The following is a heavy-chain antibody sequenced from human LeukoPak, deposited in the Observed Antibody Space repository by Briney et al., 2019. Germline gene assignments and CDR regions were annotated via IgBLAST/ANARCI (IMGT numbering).Heavy chain of an antibody. CDR3: ARHERSRGYNYGLVDY. CDR2: IYYSGST. Sequence: SETQSLTCTVSGGSISSSSYYWGWIRQPPGKGLEWIGSIYYSGSTYYNPSLKSRVTISVDTSKNQFSLKLSSVTAADTAVYYCARHERSRGYNYGLVDYWGQGTLVTVSS. V-gene: IGHV4-39*01. J-gene: IGHJ4*02. D-gene: IGHD5-18*01. CDR1: GGSISSSSYY.